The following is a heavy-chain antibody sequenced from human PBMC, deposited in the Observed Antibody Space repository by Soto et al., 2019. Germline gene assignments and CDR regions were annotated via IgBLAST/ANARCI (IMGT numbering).Heavy chain of an antibody. J-gene: IGHJ6*03. CDR1: GGSISGHY. Sequence: QVQLQESGPGLVKPSETLSLSCSVSGGSISGHYWSWVRQTPGKGLEWIGYMYYSGSTTYNASLKSRFTISVDTSKNHFSLRLTSVTAADTAVYYCARGPYYDLIWNYYYMDVWGKGTTVTVSS. D-gene: IGHD3-16*01. V-gene: IGHV4-59*08. CDR2: MYYSGST. CDR3: ARGPYYDLIWNYYYMDV.